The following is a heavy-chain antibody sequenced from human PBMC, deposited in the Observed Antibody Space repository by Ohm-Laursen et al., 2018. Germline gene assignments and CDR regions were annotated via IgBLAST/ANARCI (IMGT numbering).Heavy chain of an antibody. D-gene: IGHD2-2*02. Sequence: GTLSLTCTVSGGSISSYYWSWIRQPAGKGLEWIGRIYTSGSTNYNPSLKSRVTMSVDTSKNQFSLKLSSVTAADTAVYYCAREGYCSSTSCYTWDYWGQGTLVTVSS. CDR2: IYTSGST. J-gene: IGHJ4*02. CDR3: AREGYCSSTSCYTWDY. V-gene: IGHV4-4*07. CDR1: GGSISSYY.